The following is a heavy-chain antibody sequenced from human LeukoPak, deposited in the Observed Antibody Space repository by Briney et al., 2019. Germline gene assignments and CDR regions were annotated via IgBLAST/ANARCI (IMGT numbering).Heavy chain of an antibody. CDR3: ARVIRYYYGMDV. CDR1: GYSFTSYD. CDR2: MNPNSGNT. Sequence: ASVKVSCKASGYSFTSYDINWARQATGQGLEWMGWMNPNSGNTGYAQNFQGRVTMTRDTSIKTAYMELSNLTSEDTAVYYCARVIRYYYGMDVWGQGATVTVSS. J-gene: IGHJ6*02. V-gene: IGHV1-8*01.